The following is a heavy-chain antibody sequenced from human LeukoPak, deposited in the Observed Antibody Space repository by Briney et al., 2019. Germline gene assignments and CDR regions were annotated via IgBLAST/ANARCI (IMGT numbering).Heavy chain of an antibody. V-gene: IGHV4-59*11. CDR3: ARSTVVEGPVFDY. CDR1: GVSISSHY. Sequence: PSETLSLTCTVSGVSISSHYWSSIRQPPGKGLEWSEYIYYNGSTKYNPSHKSRVTISVDTTTNHSSLKLSSATAADTAVYYCARSTVVEGPVFDYWGQGTLVTVSS. CDR2: IYYNGST. J-gene: IGHJ4*02. D-gene: IGHD4-23*01.